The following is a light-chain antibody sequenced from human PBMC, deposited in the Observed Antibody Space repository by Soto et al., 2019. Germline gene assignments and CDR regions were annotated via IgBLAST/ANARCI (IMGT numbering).Light chain of an antibody. V-gene: IGLV1-44*01. CDR1: TSNIGSNF. CDR2: AND. CDR3: SSWDDSLTGPV. J-gene: IGLJ2*01. Sequence: QSVLTQPPSASGPPGQRVTISCSGRTSNIGSNFVNWYQYLPGTAPKLLIYANDRRPSGVADRFSGSRSGTSASLAISGLQSEDEADYFCSSWDDSLTGPVFGGGTKVPS.